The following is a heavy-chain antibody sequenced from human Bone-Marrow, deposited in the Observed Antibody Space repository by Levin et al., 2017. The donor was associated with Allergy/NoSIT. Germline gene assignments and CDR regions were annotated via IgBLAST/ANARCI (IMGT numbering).Heavy chain of an antibody. CDR2: IWYDGSNK. Sequence: GGSLRLSCAASGFTFSSYGMHWVRQAPGKGLEWVAVIWYDGSNKYYADSVKGRFTISRDNSKNTLYLQMNSLRAEDTAVYYCARGVGTLELPFYYYYYYMDGWGKGTTVTVSS. J-gene: IGHJ6*03. D-gene: IGHD1-7*01. V-gene: IGHV3-33*01. CDR1: GFTFSSYG. CDR3: ARGVGTLELPFYYYYYYMDG.